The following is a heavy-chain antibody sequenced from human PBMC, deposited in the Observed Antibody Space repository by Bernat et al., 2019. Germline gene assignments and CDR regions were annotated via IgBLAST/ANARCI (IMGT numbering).Heavy chain of an antibody. CDR1: GYTFTSHG. V-gene: IGHV1-18*04. CDR3: AREKSYSSGGDY. D-gene: IGHD6-19*01. J-gene: IGHJ4*02. CDR2: ISGYNGNT. Sequence: QVQLVQSGPEVKKPGASVTVSCKASGYTFTSHGIGWVRQAPGQGLEGMGGISGYNGNTNYAQKLQGRVTMTTDTSTSTAYMELRSLRSDDTAMFYCAREKSYSSGGDYWGQGTLVTVSS.